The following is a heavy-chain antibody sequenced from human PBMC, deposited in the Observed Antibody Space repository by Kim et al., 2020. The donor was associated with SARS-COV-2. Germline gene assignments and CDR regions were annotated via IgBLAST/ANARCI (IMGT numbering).Heavy chain of an antibody. D-gene: IGHD1-26*01. V-gene: IGHV6-1*01. CDR2: TYYRSKWYN. CDR3: ARGASGNYRAFDI. Sequence: SQTLSLTCALSGYRVSVPLVSCNLIRQSRSRGLEWVGRTYYRSKWYNDSAVSVKSGITINADTSKNQFSLQLNSVTPEDTALNYCARGASGNYRAFDIWG. CDR1: GYRVSVPLVS. J-gene: IGHJ3*02.